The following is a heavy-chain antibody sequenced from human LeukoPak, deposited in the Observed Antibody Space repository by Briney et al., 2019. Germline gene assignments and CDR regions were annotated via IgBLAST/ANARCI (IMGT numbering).Heavy chain of an antibody. D-gene: IGHD3-10*01. CDR2: IIPIFGTA. CDR3: ARDRVWFGRYTHMDV. J-gene: IGHJ6*03. V-gene: IGHV1-69*06. CDR1: GGTFSSYA. Sequence: SVKVSCKASGGTFSSYAISWVRQAPGQGLEWMGGIIPIFGTANYAQKFQGRVTITADKSTSTAYMELSSLRSEDTAVYYCARDRVWFGRYTHMDVWGKGTKVTVSS.